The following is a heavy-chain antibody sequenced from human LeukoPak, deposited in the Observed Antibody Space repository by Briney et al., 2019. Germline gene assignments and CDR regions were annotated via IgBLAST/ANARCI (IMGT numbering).Heavy chain of an antibody. J-gene: IGHJ4*02. CDR3: ARAPRGGSSPDY. CDR1: GFTFSDYY. V-gene: IGHV3-11*01. D-gene: IGHD6-6*01. CDR2: ISSSGSTI. Sequence: PGGSLRLSCAASGFTFSDYYMSWVRQAPGKGLEWVSYISSSGSTINYADSVKGRFTTSIDTAKNSLSLQMSSLTAADTAVYYCARAPRGGSSPDYWDQGTLVTVSS.